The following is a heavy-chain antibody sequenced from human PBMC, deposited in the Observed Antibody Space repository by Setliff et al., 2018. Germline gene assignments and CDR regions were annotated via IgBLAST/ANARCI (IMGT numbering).Heavy chain of an antibody. CDR3: ARDGDYGDYERYYFDY. Sequence: GGSLRLSCAASGFRFRDLYMSWVRQVPGKGLEWLSKISGAGTTVYYADSVRGRFTISRDNAKNSLYLQLNGLRAEDTAVYYCARDGDYGDYERYYFDYWGQGTLVTVSS. CDR1: GFRFRDLY. D-gene: IGHD4-17*01. CDR2: ISGAGTTV. V-gene: IGHV3-11*04. J-gene: IGHJ4*02.